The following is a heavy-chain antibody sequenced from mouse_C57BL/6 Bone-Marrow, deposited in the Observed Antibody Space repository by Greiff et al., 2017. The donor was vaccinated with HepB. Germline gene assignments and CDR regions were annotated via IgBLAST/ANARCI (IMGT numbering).Heavy chain of an antibody. V-gene: IGHV1-63*01. J-gene: IGHJ4*01. CDR1: GYTFTNYW. CDR3: ARKGTTVDAMDY. Sequence: VQLQESGAELVRPGTSVKMSCKASGYTFTNYWIGWAKQRPGHGLEWIGDIYPGGGYTNYNEKFKGKATLTADKSSSTAYMQFSSLTSEDSAIYYCARKGTTVDAMDYWGQGTSVTVSS. D-gene: IGHD1-1*01. CDR2: IYPGGGYT.